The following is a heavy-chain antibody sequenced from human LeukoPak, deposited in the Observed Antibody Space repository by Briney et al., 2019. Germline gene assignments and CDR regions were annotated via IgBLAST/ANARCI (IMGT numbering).Heavy chain of an antibody. V-gene: IGHV4-39*07. D-gene: IGHD6-13*01. Sequence: SETLSLTCTVSGGSIRSTSNYWAWIRQAPGRGPEWIGIINYTGSTYYNPSLGSRVTMSVDTSKNQFSLKLSSVTAADTAVYYCARYSSSWYFFDYWGQGTLVTVSS. CDR1: GGSIRSTSNY. CDR3: ARYSSSWYFFDY. CDR2: INYTGST. J-gene: IGHJ4*02.